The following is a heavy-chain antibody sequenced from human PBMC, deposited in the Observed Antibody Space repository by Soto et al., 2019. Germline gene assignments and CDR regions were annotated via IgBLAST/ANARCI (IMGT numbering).Heavy chain of an antibody. V-gene: IGHV1-58*01. CDR1: GFTFTSSA. D-gene: IGHD2-8*01. Sequence: SVKVSCKASGFTFTSSAFQWVRQARGQRLEWIGWIAVGSGYTNYAQRFQDRVTLTRDVSTATTYMELSRLTSEDTAIYYCAADATAWQQMVPSDYWGQGTLVTVSS. CDR2: IAVGSGYT. J-gene: IGHJ4*02. CDR3: AADATAWQQMVPSDY.